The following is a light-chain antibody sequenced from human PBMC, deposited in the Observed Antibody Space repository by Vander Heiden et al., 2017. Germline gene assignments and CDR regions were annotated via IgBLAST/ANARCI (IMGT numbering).Light chain of an antibody. J-gene: IGKJ2*01. V-gene: IGKV1-39*01. CDR1: QSISSY. CDR2: AAS. CDR3: QQSYSTLLYT. Sequence: DIQMSQCPSSLSASVGDSVTITCRVSQSISSYLNWYQQKPGKAPKLLIYAASSLQSGVPARFSGSGSGTDFTFTISSLQPEDVATYYCQQSYSTLLYTFGQGTKLEIK.